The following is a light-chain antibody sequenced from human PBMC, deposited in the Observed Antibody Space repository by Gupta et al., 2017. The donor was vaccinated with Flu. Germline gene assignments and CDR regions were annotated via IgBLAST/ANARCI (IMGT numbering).Light chain of an antibody. CDR1: QGMGSY. CDR2: ATS. Sequence: PSVMSASVGDRVTISCRASQGMGSYLAWYQQKPGRAPKLLIYATSTLQSGVPSRFSGSGSGTEFTLTIDNLQPEDFANYYCEQSDSYPFTFGPGTTVDVK. J-gene: IGKJ3*01. CDR3: EQSDSYPFT. V-gene: IGKV1-9*01.